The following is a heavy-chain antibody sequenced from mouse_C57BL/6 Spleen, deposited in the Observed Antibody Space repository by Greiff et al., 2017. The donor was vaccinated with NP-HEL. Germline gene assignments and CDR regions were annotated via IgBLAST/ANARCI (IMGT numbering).Heavy chain of an antibody. Sequence: EVMLVESGGDLVKPGGSLKLSCAASGFTFSSYGMSWVRQTPDKRLEWVATISSGGSYTYYPDSVKGRFTISRDNATNTLYLQMSSLKSEDTAMYYCARHPLITTKGFFDYWGQGTTLTVSS. CDR1: GFTFSSYG. CDR2: ISSGGSYT. D-gene: IGHD1-1*01. CDR3: ARHPLITTKGFFDY. V-gene: IGHV5-6*01. J-gene: IGHJ2*01.